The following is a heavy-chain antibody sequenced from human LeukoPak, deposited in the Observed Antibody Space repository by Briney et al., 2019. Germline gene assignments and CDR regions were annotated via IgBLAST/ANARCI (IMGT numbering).Heavy chain of an antibody. J-gene: IGHJ6*03. Sequence: PSETLSLTCSVSGYSISTSSYYCCWLHHPPRKRLEWIGTIYYSGSTYYNPSLTSRVTISVDTSNNQFPLKLYSVTAADTAVYYCAGGGFCLRCAGGHDIECYYYYYMDVWGKGTTVTISS. CDR3: AGGGFCLRCAGGHDIECYYYYYMDV. CDR2: IYYSGST. CDR1: GYSISTSSYY. V-gene: IGHV4-39*06. D-gene: IGHD3-9*01.